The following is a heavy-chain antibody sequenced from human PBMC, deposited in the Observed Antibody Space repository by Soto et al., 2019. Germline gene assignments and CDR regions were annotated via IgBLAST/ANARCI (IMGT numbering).Heavy chain of an antibody. CDR1: GFSFSSYS. Sequence: GGSLRLSCAASGFSFSSYSMNWVRQAPGEGLEWISYITPSSSAIHYGDSVKGRFTISRDNAKNLLYLQTNSLRDEDTAVYYCVAIIFGSKDWGQGTLVTVSS. CDR3: VAIIFGSKD. D-gene: IGHD3-3*02. J-gene: IGHJ4*02. V-gene: IGHV3-48*02. CDR2: ITPSSSAI.